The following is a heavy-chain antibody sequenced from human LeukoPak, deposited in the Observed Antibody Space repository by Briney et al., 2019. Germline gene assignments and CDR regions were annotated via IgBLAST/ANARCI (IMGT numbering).Heavy chain of an antibody. Sequence: GGSLRLSWAASGSTFSSHTMNWVRQAPGKGLEWVSYISRSSDVIYYADSVKGRFTISRDNAKNSLYLQMNSLRAEDTAVYYCARNLPAADYWGQGTLVTVSS. CDR1: GSTFSSHT. D-gene: IGHD2-2*01. CDR2: ISRSSDVI. CDR3: ARNLPAADY. V-gene: IGHV3-48*04. J-gene: IGHJ4*02.